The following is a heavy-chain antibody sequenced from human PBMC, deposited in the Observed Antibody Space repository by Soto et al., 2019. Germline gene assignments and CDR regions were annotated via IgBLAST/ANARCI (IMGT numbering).Heavy chain of an antibody. J-gene: IGHJ6*02. Sequence: GGSLRLSCAASAFTFSSYAMTWVRHAPGKGLEWVSIISGSVGSTYYADSVKGRFTISRDDSKNTLFLQMNSLRAEDTAVYYCAVTLSGSYYPPGGDYGMAVSGQGTRVTVAS. CDR2: ISGSVGST. D-gene: IGHD1-26*01. V-gene: IGHV3-23*01. CDR3: AVTLSGSYYPPGGDYGMAV. CDR1: AFTFSSYA.